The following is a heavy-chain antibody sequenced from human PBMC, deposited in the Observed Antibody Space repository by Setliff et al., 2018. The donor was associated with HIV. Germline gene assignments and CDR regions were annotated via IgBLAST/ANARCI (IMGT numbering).Heavy chain of an antibody. D-gene: IGHD1-1*01. CDR2: IFYSGSS. CDR3: TREGRGDPAMATTRIDY. CDR1: GGSISSATHY. J-gene: IGHJ4*02. Sequence: SETLSLTCTVSGGSISSATHYWGWIRQPPGKGLAWIGSIFYSGSSHYNPSLKSRAIISVDTSKNQFSLRLSSVTAADTAVYFCTREGRGDPAMATTRIDYWGQGKLVTVSS. V-gene: IGHV4-39*02.